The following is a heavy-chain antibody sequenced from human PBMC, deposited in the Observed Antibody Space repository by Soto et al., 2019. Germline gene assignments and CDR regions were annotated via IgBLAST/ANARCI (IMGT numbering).Heavy chain of an antibody. Sequence: EVPVVESGGGLVKPGGSLRLSCAASGFTFSEYSFLWVRQAPGKGLEWLSFIANGDNHIFYSDSVKGRFTISRDNAKNSVYLQLNSRRAHDSAVYYCARENGHCTDACNRGAFDIWGQGTMVTVSS. CDR2: IANGDNHI. V-gene: IGHV3-21*01. CDR1: GFTFSEYS. J-gene: IGHJ3*02. D-gene: IGHD2-2*01. CDR3: ARENGHCTDACNRGAFDI.